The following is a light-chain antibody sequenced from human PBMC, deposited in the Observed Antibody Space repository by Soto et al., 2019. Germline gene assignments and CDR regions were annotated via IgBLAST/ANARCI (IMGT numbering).Light chain of an antibody. J-gene: IGLJ2*01. CDR1: SSDVGGYNY. CDR3: SSYTSSSTLKV. Sequence: QSALTQPASVSGSPGQSITISCTGTSSDVGGYNYVSWYQQHPGKAPKLMIYDVSIRPSGVSNRFSGSKYGNTASLTISGLQAEDEADYYCSSYTSSSTLKVFGGGTKLTVL. V-gene: IGLV2-14*03. CDR2: DVS.